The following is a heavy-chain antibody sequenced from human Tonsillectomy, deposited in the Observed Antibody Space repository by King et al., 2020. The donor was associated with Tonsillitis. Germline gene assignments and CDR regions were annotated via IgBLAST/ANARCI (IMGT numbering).Heavy chain of an antibody. V-gene: IGHV1-2*02. CDR1: GYTFIGYD. Sequence: HGQLVQSGAEVKKPGASVKVSCKASGYTFIGYDIHWVRQAPGQGLEWMGWINPNSGGTKYAQQFQGRVTMTRDTSISTAYMELSRLKSDDTAVYYCARVLIAAAGLYYYGMDVWGQGTTVTVSS. J-gene: IGHJ6*02. CDR3: ARVLIAAAGLYYYGMDV. D-gene: IGHD6-13*01. CDR2: INPNSGGT.